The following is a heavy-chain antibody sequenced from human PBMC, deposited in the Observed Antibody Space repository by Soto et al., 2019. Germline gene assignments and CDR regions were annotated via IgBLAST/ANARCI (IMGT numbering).Heavy chain of an antibody. V-gene: IGHV3-23*01. D-gene: IGHD4-17*01. J-gene: IGHJ6*02. CDR2: INGSGGST. CDR3: AKARSAGDYYYYYYGMDV. Sequence: GGSLRLSCAASGFTFSSYAMSWVRQAPGKGLEWVSAINGSGGSTYYADSVKGRFTISRDNSKNTLYLQMNSLRAEDTAVYYCAKARSAGDYYYYYYGMDVWGQGTTVTVSS. CDR1: GFTFSSYA.